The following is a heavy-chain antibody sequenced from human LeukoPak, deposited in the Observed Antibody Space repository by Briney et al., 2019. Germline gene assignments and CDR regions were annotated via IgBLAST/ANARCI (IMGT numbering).Heavy chain of an antibody. CDR2: ISGSSVYR. Sequence: GGSLRLSCAATGFTFTNYSIHWVRQAPGKGLEWVSCISGSSVYRYYADSVKGRFTISRDNAKNSLYLQMNNLRAEDTAVYYCARVSVAGSVIDAFDVWGQGTMVTVSS. V-gene: IGHV3-21*01. J-gene: IGHJ3*01. CDR1: GFTFTNYS. CDR3: ARVSVAGSVIDAFDV. D-gene: IGHD6-19*01.